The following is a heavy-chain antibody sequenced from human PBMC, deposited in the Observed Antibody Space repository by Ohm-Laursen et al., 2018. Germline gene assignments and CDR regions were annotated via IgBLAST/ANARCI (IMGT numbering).Heavy chain of an antibody. Sequence: ASVKVSCKTSGYTFSSYDIIWVRQASGQGPEWMGWMNPNSHNTGYARKFRGRVSMTSDSSISTAYMELYSLTSEDTATYYCARAVRYQLLSDPWGQGTLVTVSS. CDR2: MNPNSHNT. V-gene: IGHV1-8*01. CDR1: GYTFSSYD. J-gene: IGHJ5*02. D-gene: IGHD4-23*01. CDR3: ARAVRYQLLSDP.